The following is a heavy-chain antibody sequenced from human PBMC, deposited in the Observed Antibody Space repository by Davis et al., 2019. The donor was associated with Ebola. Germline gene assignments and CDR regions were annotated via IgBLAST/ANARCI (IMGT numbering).Heavy chain of an antibody. Sequence: ASVKVSCKASGYTFTDYYVHWVRQAPGQGLEWMGWMNPHNGNTNYAQNVQGRVIMTSDTATTTAYMEVGSLRSDDTAVYYCARAQFPTTSDHWGQGTLVTVSS. CDR2: MNPHNGNT. D-gene: IGHD1-1*01. J-gene: IGHJ4*02. CDR1: GYTFTDYY. CDR3: ARAQFPTTSDH. V-gene: IGHV1-18*04.